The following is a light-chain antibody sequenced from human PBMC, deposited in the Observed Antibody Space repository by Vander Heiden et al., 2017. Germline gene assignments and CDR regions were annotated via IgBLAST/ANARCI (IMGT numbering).Light chain of an antibody. Sequence: DIQMTQSPSSLSASVGDRVTITCQASQDISNYLNWYQQKPGKAPKLLIYDASNLETGVPSRFSGSGYGTDFTFTISSRQPEDIATYYCQQYENLPRFTFGHGTKVDIK. CDR3: QQYENLPRFT. J-gene: IGKJ3*01. CDR1: QDISNY. CDR2: DAS. V-gene: IGKV1-33*01.